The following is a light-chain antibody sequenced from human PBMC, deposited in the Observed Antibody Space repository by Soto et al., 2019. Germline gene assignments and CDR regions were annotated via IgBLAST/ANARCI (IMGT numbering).Light chain of an antibody. CDR2: DNN. J-gene: IGLJ2*01. CDR1: SSNIGNNY. V-gene: IGLV1-51*01. Sequence: QSVLTQPPSVSAAPGQKVTISCSGSSSNIGNNYVSWYQQLPGTAPKLLIYDNNKRPSGIPDRFSGSKSGTSATLGITGLQTGAEADYYCGTWDSSLSAAVVFGGGTKLTVL. CDR3: GTWDSSLSAAVV.